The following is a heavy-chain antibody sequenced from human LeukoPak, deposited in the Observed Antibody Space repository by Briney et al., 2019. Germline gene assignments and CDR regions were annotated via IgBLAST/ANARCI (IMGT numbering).Heavy chain of an antibody. CDR2: IYYSGST. J-gene: IGHJ4*02. V-gene: IGHV4-59*01. D-gene: IGHD3-3*01. CDR1: GGSISSYY. Sequence: SETLSLTCTVSGGSISSYYWSWIRQPPGKGLEWIGYIYYSGSTNYNPSLKSRVTISVDTSKNQFSLKLSSVTAADTAVYYCARSRTIFGVVTTLDYWGQGTLVTVSS. CDR3: ARSRTIFGVVTTLDY.